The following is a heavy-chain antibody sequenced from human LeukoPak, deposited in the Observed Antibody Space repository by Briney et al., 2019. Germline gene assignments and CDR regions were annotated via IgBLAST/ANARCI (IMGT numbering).Heavy chain of an antibody. CDR3: ARGARPTRWYFDL. Sequence: SETLSLTCTVSGGSISSYYWGWTRQSPGKGLEWIGYISYSGSATYNPSLKSRVTISVDTSRNQFSLKMSSVTAADTAVYYCARGARPTRWYFDLWGRGTLVTVPS. J-gene: IGHJ2*01. CDR2: ISYSGSA. D-gene: IGHD5-12*01. V-gene: IGHV4-59*12. CDR1: GGSISSYY.